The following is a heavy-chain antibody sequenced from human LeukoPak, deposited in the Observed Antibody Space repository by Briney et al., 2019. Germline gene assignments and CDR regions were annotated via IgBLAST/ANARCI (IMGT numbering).Heavy chain of an antibody. CDR1: GFTFRTYW. J-gene: IGHJ4*02. V-gene: IGHV3-30*18. Sequence: GGSLRLSCAASGFTFRTYWMSWVRQAPGKGLEWVAVISYDGSNKYYADSVKGRFTISRDNSKNTLYLQMNSLRAEDTAVYYCAKDQVSGGSGSSSSWGQGTLVTVSS. CDR2: ISYDGSNK. D-gene: IGHD3-10*01. CDR3: AKDQVSGGSGSSSS.